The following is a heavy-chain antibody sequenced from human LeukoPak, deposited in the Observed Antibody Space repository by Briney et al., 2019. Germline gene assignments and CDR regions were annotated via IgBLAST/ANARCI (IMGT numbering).Heavy chain of an antibody. CDR2: IQYDGSKK. Sequence: GGSLRLSCVASGFTFSSNGMHWVRQAPGKGLEWVTFIQYDGSKKYYADSVKGRFTISRDNSKNSLYLQMNSLRAEDTALYYCAKDMAAYYYSSGNIDYWGQGTLVTVSS. V-gene: IGHV3-30*02. CDR3: AKDMAAYYYSSGNIDY. CDR1: GFTFSSNG. D-gene: IGHD3-10*01. J-gene: IGHJ4*02.